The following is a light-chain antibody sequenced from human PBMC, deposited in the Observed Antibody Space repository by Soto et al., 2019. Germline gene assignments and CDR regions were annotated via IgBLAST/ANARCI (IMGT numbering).Light chain of an antibody. Sequence: EIVLTQSPVTLSLSPGERATLSCRASQSVRTYLAWYQQKPGQAPRLLIYGASSRATGIPDRFSGSGSGTDFSLTISRLEPEDFAVYYCQHYDTFGQGTKVDIK. V-gene: IGKV3-20*01. CDR1: QSVRTY. CDR2: GAS. J-gene: IGKJ1*01. CDR3: QHYDT.